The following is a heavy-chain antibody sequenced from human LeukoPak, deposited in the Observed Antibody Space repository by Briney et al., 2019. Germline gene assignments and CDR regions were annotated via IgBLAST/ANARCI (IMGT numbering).Heavy chain of an antibody. CDR1: GYTFTDYY. J-gene: IGHJ6*02. D-gene: IGHD3-22*01. Sequence: GASVKVSCKASGYTFTDYYMHWVRQAPGQGLEWMGWINPNSGGTNYAQKFQGRVTMTRDTSISTAYMELSRLRSDDTAVYYCARDYDSSGNYGMDVWGQGPRSPSP. CDR2: INPNSGGT. V-gene: IGHV1-2*02. CDR3: ARDYDSSGNYGMDV.